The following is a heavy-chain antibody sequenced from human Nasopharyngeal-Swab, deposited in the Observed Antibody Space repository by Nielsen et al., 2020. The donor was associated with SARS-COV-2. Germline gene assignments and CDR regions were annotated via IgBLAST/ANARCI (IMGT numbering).Heavy chain of an antibody. CDR2: ITWNSGNI. D-gene: IGHD6-13*01. Sequence: SLRLSCVASGFPFDDYAMSWVRLVPGKGLQWVAGITWNSGNIGYADSVKGRFTVSRDNADNSLFLQMDSLRPEDTAFYYCAKSLYTSTWSYYFDIWGQGTMVTVSS. V-gene: IGHV3-9*01. CDR3: AKSLYTSTWSYYFDI. J-gene: IGHJ4*02. CDR1: GFPFDDYA.